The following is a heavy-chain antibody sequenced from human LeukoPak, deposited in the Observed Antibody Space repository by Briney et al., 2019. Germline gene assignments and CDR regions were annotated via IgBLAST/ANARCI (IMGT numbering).Heavy chain of an antibody. CDR1: GFTFSSYW. CDR2: IKQDGSEK. D-gene: IGHD3-3*01. CDR3: ARDCNDFWSGYYYYNYYYMDV. J-gene: IGHJ6*03. V-gene: IGHV3-7*01. Sequence: GGSLRLSCAASGFTFSSYWMSWVRQAPGKGLEWVANIKQDGSEKYYVDSVKGRFTISRDNAKNSLYLQMNSLRAEDTAVYYCARDCNDFWSGYYYYNYYYMDVWGKGTTVTVSS.